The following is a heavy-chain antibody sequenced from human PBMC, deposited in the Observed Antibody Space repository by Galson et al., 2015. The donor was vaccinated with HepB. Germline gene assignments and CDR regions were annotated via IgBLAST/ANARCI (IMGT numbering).Heavy chain of an antibody. CDR2: ISAYNGNT. CDR1: GYTFTSYG. Sequence: SCKASGYTFTSYGISWVRQAPGQGLEWMGWISAYNGNTNYAQKLQGRVTMTTDTSTSTAYMELRSLRSDDAAVYYCASDSSGWPLGAFDIWGQGTMVTVSS. D-gene: IGHD6-19*01. V-gene: IGHV1-18*01. J-gene: IGHJ3*02. CDR3: ASDSSGWPLGAFDI.